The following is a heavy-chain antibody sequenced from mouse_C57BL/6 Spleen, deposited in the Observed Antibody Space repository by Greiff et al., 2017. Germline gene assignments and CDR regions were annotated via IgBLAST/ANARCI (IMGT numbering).Heavy chain of an antibody. D-gene: IGHD1-1*01. V-gene: IGHV5-16*01. CDR1: GFTFSDYY. CDR3: ASAPYYYGSSYGFYWYFDV. CDR2: INSDGSST. Sequence: EVQLVESEGGLVQPGSSMKLSCTASGFTFSDYYMAWVRQVPEKGLEWVANINSDGSSTYYLDSLKSRFIISRDNAKNILYLQMSILKSEDTATYYCASAPYYYGSSYGFYWYFDVWGTGTTVTVSS. J-gene: IGHJ1*03.